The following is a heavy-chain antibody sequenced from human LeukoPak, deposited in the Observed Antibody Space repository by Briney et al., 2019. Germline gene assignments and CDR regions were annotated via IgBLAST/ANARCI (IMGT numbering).Heavy chain of an antibody. D-gene: IGHD3-3*01. J-gene: IGHJ4*02. CDR1: GFTFSSYA. CDR3: AKDRRYDFWSGYQPLSY. CDR2: ISYDGSNK. Sequence: GGSLRLSCAASGFTFSSYAMHWVRQAPGKGLEWVAVISYDGSNKYYADSVKGRFTISRDNSKNTLYLQMNSLRAEDTAVYYCAKDRRYDFWSGYQPLSYWGQGTLVTVSS. V-gene: IGHV3-30-3*01.